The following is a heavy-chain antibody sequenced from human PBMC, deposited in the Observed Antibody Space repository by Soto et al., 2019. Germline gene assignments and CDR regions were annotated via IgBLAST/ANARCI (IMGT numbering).Heavy chain of an antibody. CDR1: GGSMTRSGYY. D-gene: IGHD3-22*01. Sequence: PSETLSLTCTVAGGSMTRSGYYLSWIRQPPGKGLEWIGEINHSGSTNYNPSLKSRVTISVDTSKNQFSLKLSSVTAADTAVYYCALRSYDSSGYYYSSPNDYWGQGTLVTVSS. CDR3: ALRSYDSSGYYYSSPNDY. CDR2: INHSGST. V-gene: IGHV4-34*01. J-gene: IGHJ4*02.